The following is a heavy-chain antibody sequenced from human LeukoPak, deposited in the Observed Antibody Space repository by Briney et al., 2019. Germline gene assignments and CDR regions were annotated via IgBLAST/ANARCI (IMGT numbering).Heavy chain of an antibody. CDR2: IYYSGTT. CDR1: GGSISTSSYY. CDR3: ARLPLGAFGEVLNFDC. V-gene: IGHV4-39*01. D-gene: IGHD3-10*01. J-gene: IGHJ4*02. Sequence: PSETLSLTCTVSGGSISTSSYYWGWIRQPPGKGLEWIGTIYYSGTTYYNPSLKSRITISVDTSKNQFSLKLSSVTAADTAVYYCARLPLGAFGEVLNFDCWGQGTLVIVSS.